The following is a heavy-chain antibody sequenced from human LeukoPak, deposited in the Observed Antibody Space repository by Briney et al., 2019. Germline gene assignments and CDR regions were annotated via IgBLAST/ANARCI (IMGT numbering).Heavy chain of an antibody. CDR1: EFTFSNYW. Sequence: PGGSLRLSCAASEFTFSNYWMSWVRQAPGKGLEWVGFIRSKIYGGTPEYAASVKGRFTISRDDSKGIAYLQMNSLKTEDTAVYFCTRDQTPYYWGQGTLVTVSS. CDR3: TRDQTPYY. V-gene: IGHV3-49*04. CDR2: IRSKIYGGTP. J-gene: IGHJ4*02.